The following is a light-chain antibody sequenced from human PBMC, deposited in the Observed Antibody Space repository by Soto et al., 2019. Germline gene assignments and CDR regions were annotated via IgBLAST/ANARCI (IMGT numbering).Light chain of an antibody. Sequence: DIQMTQSPSSLSASVGDRVTMTCRASQSISSYLNWYQQKPGKAPKALIFAVSSLQSGVPSRFSGSGSGTEFTLTITNLQPEDFATYYCQQSYSPLFTFGPGTKVDIK. CDR1: QSISSY. J-gene: IGKJ3*01. CDR3: QQSYSPLFT. V-gene: IGKV1-39*01. CDR2: AVS.